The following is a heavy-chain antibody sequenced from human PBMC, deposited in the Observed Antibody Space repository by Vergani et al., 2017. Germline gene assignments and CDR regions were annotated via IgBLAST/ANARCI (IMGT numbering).Heavy chain of an antibody. V-gene: IGHV7-4-1*02. CDR3: FGTRSGFCAGGSCYSGWFDP. CDR1: GYTFTNYA. CDR2: INSNSGNP. Sequence: QVQLVQSGSEVKKPGASVKVSCRASGYTFTNYALNWVRQAPGQGLEWMGWINSNSGNPTYAQGFKGRFVFSLDSSVSTSYLQINSLQPEDTAVYYCFGTRSGFCAGGSCYSGWFDPWGQGTLVTVSS. J-gene: IGHJ5*02. D-gene: IGHD2-15*01.